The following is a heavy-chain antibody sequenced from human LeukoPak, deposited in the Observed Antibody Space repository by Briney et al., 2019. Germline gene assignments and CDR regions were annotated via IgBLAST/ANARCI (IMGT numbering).Heavy chain of an antibody. CDR1: GFTFSSYG. Sequence: PGGSLRLSCAASGFTFSSYGMHWVRQAPGKGLEWVSAISGSGGSTYYADSVKGRFTISRDNSKNTLYLQMNSLRAEDTAVYYCAKDGIRYSGGWYQGWFDPWGQGTLVTVSS. D-gene: IGHD6-19*01. V-gene: IGHV3-23*01. J-gene: IGHJ5*02. CDR3: AKDGIRYSGGWYQGWFDP. CDR2: ISGSGGST.